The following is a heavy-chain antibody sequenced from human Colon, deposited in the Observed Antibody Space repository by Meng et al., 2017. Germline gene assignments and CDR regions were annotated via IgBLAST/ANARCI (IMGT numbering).Heavy chain of an antibody. CDR1: GFAFSDAW. D-gene: IGHD1-1*01. J-gene: IGHJ5*02. Sequence: GGSLRLSCEASGFAFSDAWMSWVRQAPGKGLDWVGRVRSKPAGGITEYAAPVKGRFIISRDDSKNTMFLQMSSLKSEDTAVYFCTTTYGTGPWGQGTLVTVSS. CDR3: TTTYGTGP. V-gene: IGHV3-15*01. CDR2: VRSKPAGGIT.